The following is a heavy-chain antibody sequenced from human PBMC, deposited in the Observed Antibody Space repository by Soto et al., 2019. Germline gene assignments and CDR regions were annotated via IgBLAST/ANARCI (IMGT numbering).Heavy chain of an antibody. V-gene: IGHV3-30-3*01. CDR3: ARDQGRAQGDIVVLPAATRVAFDI. J-gene: IGHJ3*02. Sequence: GGSLKLASAASGVTFSSYAMHVVRQAPGKGLEWVAVISYDGSNKYYADSVKGRFTISRDNSKNTLYLQMNSLRAEDTAVYYCARDQGRAQGDIVVLPAATRVAFDIWGEGTMVTGSS. D-gene: IGHD2-2*01. CDR2: ISYDGSNK. CDR1: GVTFSSYA.